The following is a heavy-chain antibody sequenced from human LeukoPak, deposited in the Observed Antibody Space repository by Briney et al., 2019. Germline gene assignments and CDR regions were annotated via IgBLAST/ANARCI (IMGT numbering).Heavy chain of an antibody. CDR3: AASAVAGTRFDY. CDR1: GFTFSSYS. V-gene: IGHV3-21*04. CDR2: ISSSSSFI. D-gene: IGHD6-19*01. J-gene: IGHJ4*02. Sequence: PGGSLRLSCAASGFTFSSYSMNWVRQAPGKGLEWVSSISSSSSFIYYADSVKGRFTISRDNSKNTLYLQMNSLRAEDTAVYYCAASAVAGTRFDYWGQGTLVTVSS.